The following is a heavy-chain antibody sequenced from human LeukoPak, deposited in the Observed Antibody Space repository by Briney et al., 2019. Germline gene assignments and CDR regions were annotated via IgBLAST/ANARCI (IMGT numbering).Heavy chain of an antibody. D-gene: IGHD6-13*01. CDR1: GFSFSNYA. J-gene: IGHJ1*01. Sequence: GGSLRLSCAASGFSFSNYAMSWVRQAPGKGLEWVSAISGRGANTYYADSVKGRFTISRDNSKNTLYLQMNSLRAEDTAVYYCAKDNRYSSSWYLLIIEYLQHWGQGTLVTVSS. CDR2: ISGRGANT. V-gene: IGHV3-23*01. CDR3: AKDNRYSSSWYLLIIEYLQH.